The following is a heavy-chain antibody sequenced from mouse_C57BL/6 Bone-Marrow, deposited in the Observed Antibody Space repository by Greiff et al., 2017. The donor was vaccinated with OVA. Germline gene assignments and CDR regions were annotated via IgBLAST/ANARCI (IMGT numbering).Heavy chain of an antibody. Sequence: QVQLQHSGAELVRPGTSVKVSCKASGYAFTNYLIEWVKQRPGQGLEWIGVINPGSGGTNYNEKFKGKATLTADKSSSTAYMQLSSLTSEDSAVYFCARRWGLRYYGSSYYFDYWGQGTTLTVSS. J-gene: IGHJ2*01. CDR1: GYAFTNYL. CDR3: ARRWGLRYYGSSYYFDY. V-gene: IGHV1-54*01. D-gene: IGHD1-1*01. CDR2: INPGSGGT.